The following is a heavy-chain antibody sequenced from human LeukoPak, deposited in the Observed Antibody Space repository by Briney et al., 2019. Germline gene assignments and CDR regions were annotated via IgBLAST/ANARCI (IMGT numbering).Heavy chain of an antibody. CDR2: IYYSGST. V-gene: IGHV4-39*01. CDR1: GGSISSSSYY. Sequence: SETLSLTCTVSGGSISSSSYYWGWIRQPPGKGLEWIGSIYYSGSTYYNPSLKSRVTISVDTSKNQFSLKLSSVTAADTAVYYCARPNREYSSSWYRGYSYGQIDYWGQGTLVTVSS. J-gene: IGHJ4*02. D-gene: IGHD6-13*01. CDR3: ARPNREYSSSWYRGYSYGQIDY.